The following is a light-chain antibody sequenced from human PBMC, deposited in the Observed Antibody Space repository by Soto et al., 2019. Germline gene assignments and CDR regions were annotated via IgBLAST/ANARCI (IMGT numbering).Light chain of an antibody. CDR2: GAS. CDR3: QQYGSSLLT. J-gene: IGKJ4*01. V-gene: IGKV3-20*01. CDR1: QSVSSGK. Sequence: EIVLTQSPGTLSLSPGERATLSCRASQSVSSGKLAWYQQKPGQAPRLLIFGASGRATGIPDRFSGSGSGTGFSLTISRLEPEDSAVYYCQQYGSSLLTFGGGTKVEIK.